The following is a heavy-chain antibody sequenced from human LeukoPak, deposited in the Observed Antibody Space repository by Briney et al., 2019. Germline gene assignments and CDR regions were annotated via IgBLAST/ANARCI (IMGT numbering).Heavy chain of an antibody. CDR1: GFSFSNYT. D-gene: IGHD1/OR15-1a*01. J-gene: IGHJ5*02. CDR2: ISRSSIFI. CDR3: ARDHITGTTNWFDP. V-gene: IGHV3-21*01. Sequence: GGSLRLSCAASGFSFSNYTLNWVRQAPGEGPEWISSISRSSIFIFYADSVKGRFTISRDNAKNSLYLQMNSLRVEDTAMYYCARDHITGTTNWFDPWGQGTLVTVSS.